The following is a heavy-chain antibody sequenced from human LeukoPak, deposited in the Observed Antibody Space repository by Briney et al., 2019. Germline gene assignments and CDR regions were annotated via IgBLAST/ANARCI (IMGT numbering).Heavy chain of an antibody. V-gene: IGHV4-59*01. CDR3: ASGPYPAAGTDHQFDY. Sequence: PSETLSLTCTVSGASISSYYWSWIRQPPGKGLEWIGYIYYSGSTHYNPSPRSRVTMSVDTSKNQFSLRLTSVTAADTALYYCASGPYPAAGTDHQFDYWGQGTLVTVSS. CDR2: IYYSGST. CDR1: GASISSYY. D-gene: IGHD6-13*01. J-gene: IGHJ4*02.